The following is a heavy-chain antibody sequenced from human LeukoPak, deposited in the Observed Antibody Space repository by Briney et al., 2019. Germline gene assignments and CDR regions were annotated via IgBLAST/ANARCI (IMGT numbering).Heavy chain of an antibody. CDR3: ASTMVRGVMPAFDI. CDR2: IYYSGST. V-gene: IGHV4-59*08. J-gene: IGHJ3*02. CDR1: GGSISSYY. Sequence: SETLSLTCTVSGGSISSYYWGWIRQPPGKGLEWIGYIYYSGSTNYNPSLKSRVTISVDTSKNQFSLKLSSVTAADTAVYYCASTMVRGVMPAFDIWGQGTMVTVSS. D-gene: IGHD3-10*01.